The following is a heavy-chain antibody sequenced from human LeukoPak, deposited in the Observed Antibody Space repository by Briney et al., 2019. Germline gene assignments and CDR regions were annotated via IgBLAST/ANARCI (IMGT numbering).Heavy chain of an antibody. CDR3: ARPSSGWYGPYAFDI. CDR1: GYSFTSYW. V-gene: IGHV5-51*01. CDR2: IYPGDSDT. D-gene: IGHD6-19*01. J-gene: IGHJ3*02. Sequence: GESLKISCKGSGYSFTSYWIGWVRQMPGKGLEWMGIIYPGDSDTRYSPSFQGQVTISADKSISTAYLLWSSLKASDTAMYYCARPSSGWYGPYAFDIWGQGTMVTVSS.